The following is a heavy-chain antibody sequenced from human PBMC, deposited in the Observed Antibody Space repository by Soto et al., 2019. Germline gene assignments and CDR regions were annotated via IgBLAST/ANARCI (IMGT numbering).Heavy chain of an antibody. V-gene: IGHV1-18*01. CDR2: ISLHNGDT. Sequence: QVQLVQSGAAVKKPGASVTVSCKASGYTCTHYGVSWVRQAPGQGLEWMGWISLHNGDTYYTESLRGRLTMTTDTSTDTGSMELRNLRSDDTAVYYSARVGYSVNILDEWGQGTLVIVSS. CDR3: ARVGYSVNILDE. CDR1: GYTCTHYG. J-gene: IGHJ4*02. D-gene: IGHD4-4*01.